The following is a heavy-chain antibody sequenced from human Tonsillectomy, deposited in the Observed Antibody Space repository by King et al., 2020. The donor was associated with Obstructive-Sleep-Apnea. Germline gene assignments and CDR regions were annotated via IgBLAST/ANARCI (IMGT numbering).Heavy chain of an antibody. CDR1: GFTFNRYA. CDR3: AXXXNXYXGAXXGXXFDI. CDR2: ISXSXXST. V-gene: IGHV3-23*04. J-gene: IGHJ3*02. Sequence: VQLVESGGGLVQPGGSLRLSCAASGFTFNRYAMSWVRQAPGKGLDWVSAISXSXXSTXXADXXXGRFTISRDNSRNTLYLQMNSLGAEDTAVYYCAXXXNXYXGAXXGXXFDIXXXGTM.